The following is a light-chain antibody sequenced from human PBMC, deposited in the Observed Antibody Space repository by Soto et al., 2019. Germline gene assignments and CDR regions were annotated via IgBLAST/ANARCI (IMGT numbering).Light chain of an antibody. CDR1: QSVSRY. CDR3: QQRSNVTLT. Sequence: EIVLTQSPATLSLSPGERATLSCRAIQSVSRYFAWYQQKPGQPPRLLIYDTSNRATGVPARFSVSWSGTSITLTISSQEPEDFAVYYCQQRSNVTLTFGQGTKVEIK. CDR2: DTS. V-gene: IGKV3-11*01. J-gene: IGKJ1*01.